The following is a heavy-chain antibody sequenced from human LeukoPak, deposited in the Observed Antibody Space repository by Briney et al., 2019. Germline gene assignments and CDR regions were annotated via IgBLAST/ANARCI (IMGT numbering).Heavy chain of an antibody. J-gene: IGHJ4*02. CDR1: GGSFSGYY. Sequence: PSETLSLTCAVYGGSFSGYYWSWIRQPPGKGLEWIGEINRSGSTNYNPSLKSRVTISVDTSKNQFSLKLSSVTAADTAVYYCAREDYGGYYFDYWGQGTLVTVSS. CDR3: AREDYGGYYFDY. D-gene: IGHD4-17*01. V-gene: IGHV4-34*01. CDR2: INRSGST.